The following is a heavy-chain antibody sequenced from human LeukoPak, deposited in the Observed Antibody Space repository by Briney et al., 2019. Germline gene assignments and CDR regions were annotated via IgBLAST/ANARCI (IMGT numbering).Heavy chain of an antibody. CDR2: INPNSGGT. CDR1: GYTFTGYY. V-gene: IGHV1-2*02. J-gene: IGHJ4*02. CDR3: ARVRRYSSSWYGY. Sequence: ASVKVSCKASGYTFTGYYMHWVRQAPGQGLEWMGWINPNSGGTNYAQKFQGRVTMTRDTSISTAYMELSRLRSDDTAVYYCARVRRYSSSWYGYWGQGTLVTVSS. D-gene: IGHD6-13*01.